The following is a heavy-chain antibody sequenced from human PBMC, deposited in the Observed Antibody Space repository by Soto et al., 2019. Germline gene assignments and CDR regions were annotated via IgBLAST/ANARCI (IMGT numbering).Heavy chain of an antibody. CDR2: IIPIIGTP. CDR1: GGTFRNHV. D-gene: IGHD3-10*01. CDR3: ARDLEFRDGNISHLDY. Sequence: QVQLVQSGAEVKKPGSSVKVSCKASGGTFRNHVFNWVRQAPGQGLEWMGGIIPIIGTPNYAQKCQGRVTMTADASTNTVYLDVSSLRSQDTAVYYCARDLEFRDGNISHLDYWGQGTLVTVSS. V-gene: IGHV1-69*01. J-gene: IGHJ4*02.